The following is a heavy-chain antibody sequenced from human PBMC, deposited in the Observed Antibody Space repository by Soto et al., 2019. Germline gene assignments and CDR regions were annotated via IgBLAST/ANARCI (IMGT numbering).Heavy chain of an antibody. CDR3: ARVGSCLSSSCLYYGMDV. CDR2: VIPIFGTP. J-gene: IGHJ6*02. Sequence: VQLVQSGAEVRKPGSSVKVSCKASGGDFKNFIIAWVRQAPGHGLEWMGGVIPIFGTPNFVQKFQDSVTITADEATSTTYIELRSLRSEDTAVYYCARVGSCLSSSCLYYGMDVWGQGTTVIVSS. D-gene: IGHD2-2*01. CDR1: GGDFKNFI. V-gene: IGHV1-69*01.